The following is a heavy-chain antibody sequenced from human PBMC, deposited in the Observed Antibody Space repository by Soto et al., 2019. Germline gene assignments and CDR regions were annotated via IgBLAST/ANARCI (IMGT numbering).Heavy chain of an antibody. CDR2: IDWDDDK. J-gene: IGHJ5*02. CDR1: GFSLSTSGMC. V-gene: IGHV2-70*01. CDR3: ARSFYGAWSYRGVGFDP. D-gene: IGHD3-10*01. Sequence: AGPTRVNPTQTLTLTCTCAGFSLSTSGMCVSWIRRPPGKALEWLALIDWDDDKYYSTSLKTRLTISKDTSKNQVVLTMTNMDPVDSASYYCARSFYGAWSYRGVGFDPWGQ.